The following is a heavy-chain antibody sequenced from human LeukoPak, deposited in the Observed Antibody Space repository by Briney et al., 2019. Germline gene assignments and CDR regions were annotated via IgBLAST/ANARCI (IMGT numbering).Heavy chain of an antibody. V-gene: IGHV4-4*02. CDR2: IYHSGST. CDR3: ATIYCDGGNCRGY. D-gene: IGHD2-15*01. Sequence: SGTLSLTCAVSGGSISSSNWWSWVRQPPGKGLEWIGEIYHSGSTNYNPSLKSRVTISVANSENQFSLKLTSVTAADTAVYYCATIYCDGGNCRGYWGQGTLVTVSS. J-gene: IGHJ4*02. CDR1: GGSISSSNW.